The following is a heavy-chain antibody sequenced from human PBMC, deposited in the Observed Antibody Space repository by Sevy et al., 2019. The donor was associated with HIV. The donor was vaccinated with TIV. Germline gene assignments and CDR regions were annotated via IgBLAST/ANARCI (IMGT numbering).Heavy chain of an antibody. J-gene: IGHJ6*02. Sequence: GGSLRLSCAASGFTLSNNHMHWVRQAPGKGLEWVAAMWYDGSNEYYADSVKGRFTISRDNSKNTLDLQMNSLRAEDTAVYYCARDNLALDVWDQGTTVTVSS. V-gene: IGHV3-33*01. CDR2: MWYDGSNE. CDR1: GFTLSNNH. CDR3: ARDNLALDV.